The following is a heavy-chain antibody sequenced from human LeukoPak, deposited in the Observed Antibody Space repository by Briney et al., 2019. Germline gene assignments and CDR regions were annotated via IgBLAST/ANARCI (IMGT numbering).Heavy chain of an antibody. CDR2: IWYDGSNE. V-gene: IGHV3-33*01. CDR3: TRDRHGMAV. Sequence: GRSLRLSCAASAFTFSNYAMHWVRRAPGEGLEWVGMIWYDGSNENYADSVRGRFAISRDNVKNTLYLQMSSLRAEDTAVYYCTRDRHGMAVWGQGTTVTVSS. CDR1: AFTFSNYA. J-gene: IGHJ6*02.